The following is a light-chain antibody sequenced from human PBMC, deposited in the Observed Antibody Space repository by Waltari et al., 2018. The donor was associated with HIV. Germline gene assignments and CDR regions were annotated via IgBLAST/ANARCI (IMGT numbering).Light chain of an antibody. V-gene: IGKV3-15*01. CDR1: QSVSSN. J-gene: IGKJ1*01. CDR3: QHYNNWLRT. Sequence: EIVMTQSPATLSVSPGERATLSCRASQSVSSNLAWYQQKPGQAPRLLIYGASIRATGIPARFSGSGSGTEFTLTISSLQSEDFAVYYCQHYNNWLRTFGQGTKVEIK. CDR2: GAS.